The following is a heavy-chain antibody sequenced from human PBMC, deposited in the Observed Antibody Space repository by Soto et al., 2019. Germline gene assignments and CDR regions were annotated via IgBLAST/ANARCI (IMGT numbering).Heavy chain of an antibody. V-gene: IGHV4-39*01. CDR1: GGSITSSNYY. CDR3: ARQDDFWSGSNWFDP. CDR2: VYYNGFT. D-gene: IGHD3-3*01. Sequence: SETQSLTSPVSGGSITSSNYYWGWIRQPPGKGLQWIGNVYYNGFTYYNPSLKSRVTISVDTSKNHFSLKLTSVTAADTAVYYCARQDDFWSGSNWFDPWGQGTLVTVSS. J-gene: IGHJ5*02.